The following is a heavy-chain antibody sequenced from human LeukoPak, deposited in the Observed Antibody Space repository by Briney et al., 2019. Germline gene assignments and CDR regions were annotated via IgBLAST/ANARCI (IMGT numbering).Heavy chain of an antibody. D-gene: IGHD1-26*01. CDR1: GFTFSSYA. CDR2: ISYDGSNK. V-gene: IGHV3-30*04. J-gene: IGHJ3*02. Sequence: GGSLRLSCAASGFTFSSYAMHWVRQAPGKGLGWVAVISYDGSNKYYADSVKGRFTISRDNSKNTLYLQMNSLRAEDTAVYYCAREPSSGSYPTGAFDIWGQGTMVTVSS. CDR3: AREPSSGSYPTGAFDI.